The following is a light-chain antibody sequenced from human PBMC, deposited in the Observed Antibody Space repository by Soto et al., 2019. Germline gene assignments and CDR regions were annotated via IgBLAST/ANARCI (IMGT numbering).Light chain of an antibody. CDR1: QSISDT. Sequence: QSASTLSLYPRGRATLSCRASQSISDTLAWYQQKPGQAPRLLIHGASTRATGFPARFSGSGSGTDFTLTISSLQSEDFAVYFCQQYNNWPFPFGPGT. CDR3: QQYNNWPFP. CDR2: GAS. V-gene: IGKV3-15*01. J-gene: IGKJ3*01.